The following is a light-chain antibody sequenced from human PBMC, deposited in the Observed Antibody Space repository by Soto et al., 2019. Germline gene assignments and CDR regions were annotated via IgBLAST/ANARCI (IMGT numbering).Light chain of an antibody. CDR1: RSVVGNFNL. V-gene: IGLV2-23*01. Sequence: QSALTQPASVSGSPGQSITISCTGTRSVVGNFNLVSWYQQHPGKAPKLMIYEGTKRPSGVSNRFSGSKSCNTASLTISGLQAEDEADYYCCSYAGSSFYVFGTGTKVTVL. J-gene: IGLJ1*01. CDR2: EGT. CDR3: CSYAGSSFYV.